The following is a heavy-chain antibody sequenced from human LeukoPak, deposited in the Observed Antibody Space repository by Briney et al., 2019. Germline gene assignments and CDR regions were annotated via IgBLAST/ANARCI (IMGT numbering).Heavy chain of an antibody. J-gene: IGHJ5*02. CDR1: GYTFTGYY. D-gene: IGHD6-13*01. CDR2: INPNSGDT. CDR3: AREGSLNWFDP. Sequence: ASVKVSCKASGYTFTGYYMHWVRQAPGQGLEWMGWINPNSGDTNYAQKFQGRVTMTRDTSISTAYMELSRLRSDDTAVYYCAREGSLNWFDPWGQGTLVTVSS. V-gene: IGHV1-2*02.